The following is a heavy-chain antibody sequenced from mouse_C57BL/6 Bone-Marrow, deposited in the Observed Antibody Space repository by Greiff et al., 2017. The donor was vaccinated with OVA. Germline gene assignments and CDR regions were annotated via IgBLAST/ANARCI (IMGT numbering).Heavy chain of an antibody. J-gene: IGHJ1*03. CDR2: IYPRSGNT. Sequence: VQLQESGAELARPGASVKLSCKASGYTFTSYGISWVKQRTGQGLEWIGEIYPRSGNTYYNEKFKGKATLTADKSSSTAYMELRSLTSEDSAVYFCARDGYYWYFDVWGTGTTVTVSS. V-gene: IGHV1-81*01. D-gene: IGHD2-3*01. CDR3: ARDGYYWYFDV. CDR1: GYTFTSYG.